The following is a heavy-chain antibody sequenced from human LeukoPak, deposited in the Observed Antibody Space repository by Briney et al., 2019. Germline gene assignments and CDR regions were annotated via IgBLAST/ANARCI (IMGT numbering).Heavy chain of an antibody. CDR2: ISIIGSTI. CDR3: ARGGGFGSGSSYYFDY. CDR1: GFTFSDYY. V-gene: IGHV3-11*01. Sequence: PGGSLRLPCAASGFTFSDYYMSWIRQAPGKGLEWISYISIIGSTIYYADSVKGRFTISRDNAKNSLYLQMNSLRAEDTAVYYCARGGGFGSGSSYYFDYWGQGTLVTVSS. D-gene: IGHD3-10*01. J-gene: IGHJ4*02.